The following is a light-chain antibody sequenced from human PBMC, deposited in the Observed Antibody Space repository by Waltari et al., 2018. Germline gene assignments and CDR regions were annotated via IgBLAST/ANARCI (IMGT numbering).Light chain of an antibody. V-gene: IGLV2-14*03. J-gene: IGLJ3*02. Sequence: QSALTQPASVSGSPGQSITIPCPGTSSAGGGYNYVAWYQQHPGKAPKVLIYDVSNRPSGVSNRFSGSKSGNTASLTISGLQAEDEADYYCSSYTNSNTWVFGGGTKLTVL. CDR2: DVS. CDR3: SSYTNSNTWV. CDR1: SSAGGGYNY.